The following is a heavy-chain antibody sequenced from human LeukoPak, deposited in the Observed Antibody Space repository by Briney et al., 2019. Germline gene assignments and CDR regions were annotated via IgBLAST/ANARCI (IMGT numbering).Heavy chain of an antibody. D-gene: IGHD2-2*01. J-gene: IGHJ6*02. V-gene: IGHV1-18*01. Sequence: ASVKASCKASGYTFTSYGISWVRQAPGQGLEWMGWISTYNGNTNYAQKLQGRVTMTTDTSTSTAYMELRSLRSDDTAVYYCARDQDGSSTSWGGYYYYYGMDVWGQGTTVTVSS. CDR3: ARDQDGSSTSWGGYYYYYGMDV. CDR1: GYTFTSYG. CDR2: ISTYNGNT.